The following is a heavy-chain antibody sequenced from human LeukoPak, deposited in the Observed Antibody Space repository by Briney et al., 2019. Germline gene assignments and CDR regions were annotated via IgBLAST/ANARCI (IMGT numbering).Heavy chain of an antibody. CDR2: ISAYNGNT. J-gene: IGHJ4*02. CDR1: GYTFTGYY. CDR3: ARVKRAGEEYYFDY. Sequence: ASVKVSCKASGYTFTGYYMHWVRQAPGQGLEWMGWISAYNGNTNYAQKLQGRVTMTTDTSTSTAYMELRSLRSDDTAVYYCARVKRAGEEYYFDYWGQGTLVTVSS. V-gene: IGHV1-18*04.